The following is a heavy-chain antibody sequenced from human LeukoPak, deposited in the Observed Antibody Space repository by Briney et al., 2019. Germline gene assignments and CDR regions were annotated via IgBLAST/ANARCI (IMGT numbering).Heavy chain of an antibody. CDR3: ARAVGAKGLDY. J-gene: IGHJ4*02. V-gene: IGHV3-21*01. Sequence: PGGSLRLSCAASGFTFDDYGMSWVRQAPGKGLEWVSSISSSSSYIYYADSVKGRFATSRDNAKNSLYLQMNSLRAEDTAVYYCARAVGAKGLDYWGQGTLVTVSS. CDR1: GFTFDDYG. CDR2: ISSSSSYI. D-gene: IGHD1-26*01.